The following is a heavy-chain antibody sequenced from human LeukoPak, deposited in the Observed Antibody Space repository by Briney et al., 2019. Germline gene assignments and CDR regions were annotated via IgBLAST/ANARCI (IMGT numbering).Heavy chain of an antibody. Sequence: ASVKVSCKASVYTFTSYGISWVRQAPGQGLEWMGWISAYNGNTNYAQKLQGRVTMTTDTSTNTAYMELRSLRSDDTAVYYCARDPSSGWFTPPGVCDYWGQGTLVTVSS. CDR2: ISAYNGNT. D-gene: IGHD6-19*01. CDR1: VYTFTSYG. J-gene: IGHJ4*02. CDR3: ARDPSSGWFTPPGVCDY. V-gene: IGHV1-18*01.